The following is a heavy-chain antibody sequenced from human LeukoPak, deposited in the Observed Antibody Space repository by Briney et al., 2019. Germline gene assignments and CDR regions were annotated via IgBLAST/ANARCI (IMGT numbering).Heavy chain of an antibody. D-gene: IGHD3-22*01. Sequence: ASVKVSCKASGGTFSSYAISWVRQAPGQGLEWMGGIITIFGTANYAQKFQGRVTITTDESTSTAYMELSSLRSEDTAVYYCARGKGYYYDSSGPLFWFDPWGQGTLVTVSS. V-gene: IGHV1-69*05. CDR3: ARGKGYYYDSSGPLFWFDP. J-gene: IGHJ5*02. CDR2: IITIFGTA. CDR1: GGTFSSYA.